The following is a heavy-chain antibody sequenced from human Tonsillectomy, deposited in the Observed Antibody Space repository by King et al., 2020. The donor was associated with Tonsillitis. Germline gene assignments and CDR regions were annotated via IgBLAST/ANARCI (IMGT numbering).Heavy chain of an antibody. CDR2: ILYSETI. V-gene: IGHV4-39*01. Sequence: QLQESGPGVVKPSETLSLTCTVSCGSISTSDQYWAWIRQPPWKGLEWIGYILYSETIFYNPSLKSRITIAGGTSENQFSLKLSSVTAADTAVYFCARYVSGSFDYWGQGALVTVSS. CDR1: CGSISTSDQY. J-gene: IGHJ4*02. D-gene: IGHD6-19*01. CDR3: ARYVSGSFDY.